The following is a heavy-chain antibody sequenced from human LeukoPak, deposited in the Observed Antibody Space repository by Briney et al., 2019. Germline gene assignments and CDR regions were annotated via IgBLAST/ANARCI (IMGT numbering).Heavy chain of an antibody. CDR3: AILINFDWPTDI. V-gene: IGHV3-72*01. CDR2: TRNKANSYTT. J-gene: IGHJ3*02. Sequence: GGSLRLSCAASGFTFSDHYMDWVRQAPGKGLEWVGRTRNKANSYTTEYAASVKGRFTISRDDSKNSLYLQMNSLKTEDTAVYYCAILINFDWPTDIWGQGTMVTVSS. D-gene: IGHD3-9*01. CDR1: GFTFSDHY.